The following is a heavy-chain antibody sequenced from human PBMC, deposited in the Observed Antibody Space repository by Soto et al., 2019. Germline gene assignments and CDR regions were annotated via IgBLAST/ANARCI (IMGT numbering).Heavy chain of an antibody. CDR3: ARLHSEYQQIDP. V-gene: IGHV4-39*01. CDR2: AYYSGST. Sequence: SETLSLTCTVSGPPITTDSYYWGWIRQPPGKGLEWIGSAYYSGSTYYNPSLKSRVTISVDTSKNQFSLKLSSVTAADTSVYFCARLHSEYQQIDPWGQGTLVTVSS. D-gene: IGHD2-2*01. CDR1: GPPITTDSYY. J-gene: IGHJ5*02.